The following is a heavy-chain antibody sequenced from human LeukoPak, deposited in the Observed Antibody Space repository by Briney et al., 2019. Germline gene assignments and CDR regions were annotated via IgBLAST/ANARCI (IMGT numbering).Heavy chain of an antibody. CDR3: ARVKAYSSSWYALGWFDP. CDR2: INHSGST. Sequence: PSETLSLTCAVYGGSFSGYYWSWIRQPPGKGLEWIGEINHSGSTNYNPSLKSRVTISVDTSKNQFSLKLSSVTAADTAVYYCARVKAYSSSWYALGWFDPWGQGTLVTVSS. V-gene: IGHV4-34*01. J-gene: IGHJ5*02. D-gene: IGHD6-13*01. CDR1: GGSFSGYY.